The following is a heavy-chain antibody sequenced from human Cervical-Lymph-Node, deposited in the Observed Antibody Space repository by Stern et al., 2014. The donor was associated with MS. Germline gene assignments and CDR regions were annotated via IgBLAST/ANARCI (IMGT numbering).Heavy chain of an antibody. CDR2: ISGYNANK. Sequence: VQLVQSGPEVRKPGASVKVSCKASGNTATSYGISWVRQARGQGLEWMGWISGYNANKKYAQKVQGRVSMTIDTSTSTVFLELRSLTFDDTAVYYCARDLEVAHGMDVWGQGTTVTVSS. CDR1: GNTATSYG. V-gene: IGHV1-18*01. J-gene: IGHJ6*01. CDR3: ARDLEVAHGMDV.